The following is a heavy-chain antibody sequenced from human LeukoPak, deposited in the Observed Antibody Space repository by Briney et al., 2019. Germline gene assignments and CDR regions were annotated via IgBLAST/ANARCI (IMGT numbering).Heavy chain of an antibody. J-gene: IGHJ4*02. Sequence: SETLSLTCAVYGGSFSGYYWSGIRQPPGKGLEWIGEINHSGSTNYNPSLKSRVTISVDTSKNQFSLKLSSVTAADTAVYYCARATYYFDYWGQGTLVTVSS. CDR2: INHSGST. V-gene: IGHV4-34*01. CDR3: ARATYYFDY. CDR1: GGSFSGYY.